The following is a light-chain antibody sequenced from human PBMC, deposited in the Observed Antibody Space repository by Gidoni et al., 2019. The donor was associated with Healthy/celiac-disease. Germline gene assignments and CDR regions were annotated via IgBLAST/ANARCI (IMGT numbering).Light chain of an antibody. V-gene: IGKV1-9*01. J-gene: IGKJ2*01. CDR2: AAS. Sequence: DIQLTQSPAFLSASVGDRVTITCRASQGISSYLAWYQQKPGKAPKLLIYAASTLQSGVPSRFSGSRSGTEFTLTISSLQPEDFATYYCQQLKSYPRTFGQGTKLEIK. CDR1: QGISSY. CDR3: QQLKSYPRT.